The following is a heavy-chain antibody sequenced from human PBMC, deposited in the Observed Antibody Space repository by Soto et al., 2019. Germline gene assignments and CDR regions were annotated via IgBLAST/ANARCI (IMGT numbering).Heavy chain of an antibody. CDR1: GFSLSTYDMG. V-gene: IGHV2-5*02. Sequence: QITLKESGPTLVRPAQNLTLTCDFSGFSLSTYDMGVAWIRQPPGKALEWLALIYWDDDKRYSPSLKDRLAISKDTSSNQVVLTITNMDPGDTATYFCAHAGDYDLLTFDHWGPGTLVTVSS. D-gene: IGHD4-17*01. CDR2: IYWDDDK. CDR3: AHAGDYDLLTFDH. J-gene: IGHJ4*02.